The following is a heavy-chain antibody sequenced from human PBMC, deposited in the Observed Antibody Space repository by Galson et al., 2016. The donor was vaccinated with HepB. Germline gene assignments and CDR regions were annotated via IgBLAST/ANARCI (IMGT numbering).Heavy chain of an antibody. CDR3: AGDLA. Sequence: LRLSCAASGFAFNTFALHWVRQAPGKGLEWVALISYDGSNKYYADSVKGRFTISRDNSENTLSLQMNSLRTDDTAVYYCAGDLAWGQGTLVIVSS. D-gene: IGHD2-21*01. CDR1: GFAFNTFA. J-gene: IGHJ4*02. CDR2: ISYDGSNK. V-gene: IGHV3-30*04.